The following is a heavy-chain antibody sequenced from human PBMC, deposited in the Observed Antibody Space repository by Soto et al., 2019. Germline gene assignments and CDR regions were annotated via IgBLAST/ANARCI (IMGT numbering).Heavy chain of an antibody. CDR3: TRRLSVVGTSSFDY. D-gene: IGHD2-15*01. CDR2: INTDGSST. CDR1: GFTISSYW. J-gene: IGHJ4*02. V-gene: IGHV3-74*01. Sequence: EVQLVESGGGLVQPGGSLRLSCAASGFTISSYWMHWVRQAPGKGPVWVSRINTDGSSTSYADSVKGRFTTSRDNAKHTLYPQMNSLRAEATAVYYCTRRLSVVGTSSFDYWGQGTLVTVSS.